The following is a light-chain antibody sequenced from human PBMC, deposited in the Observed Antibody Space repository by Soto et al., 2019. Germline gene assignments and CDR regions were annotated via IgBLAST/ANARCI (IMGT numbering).Light chain of an antibody. CDR1: SSDVGSYNL. J-gene: IGLJ2*01. Sequence: QSVLTQPASASGSPGQSIAISCTKTSSDVGSYNLVSWYQQYPGKAPKLMIYEDSKRPSGVSNRFSGSKSGYTASLTISGLQAEDEADYYCCSYAGSSTSVVFGGGTKVTVL. CDR3: CSYAGSSTSVV. V-gene: IGLV2-23*01. CDR2: EDS.